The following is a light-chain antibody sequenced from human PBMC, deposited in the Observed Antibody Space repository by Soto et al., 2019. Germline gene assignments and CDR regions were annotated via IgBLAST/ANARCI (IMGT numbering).Light chain of an antibody. J-gene: IGKJ4*01. CDR3: QQFNSYPPL. V-gene: IGKV1-13*02. CDR1: QGISSA. Sequence: AIQLTQSPSSLSASVGDRVTITCRASQGISSALAWYQQKPGKAPKLLIYDASSLESGVPSRFSGSGSGTYFTLTISSLQPEDFATYYCQQFNSYPPLFGGGTKVEIK. CDR2: DAS.